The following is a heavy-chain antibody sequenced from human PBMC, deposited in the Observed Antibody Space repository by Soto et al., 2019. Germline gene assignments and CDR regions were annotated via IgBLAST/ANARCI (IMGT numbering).Heavy chain of an antibody. CDR2: IIPIFGTA. CDR3: AIVGGNSKPIDY. D-gene: IGHD2-21*02. Sequence: SVKVSCKASGGTFSSYAISWVRQAPGQGLEWMGGIIPIFGTANYAQKFQGRVTITADKSTSTAYMELSSLRSEDTAVYYCAIVGGNSKPIDYWRQGTLFTVSS. J-gene: IGHJ4*02. V-gene: IGHV1-69*06. CDR1: GGTFSSYA.